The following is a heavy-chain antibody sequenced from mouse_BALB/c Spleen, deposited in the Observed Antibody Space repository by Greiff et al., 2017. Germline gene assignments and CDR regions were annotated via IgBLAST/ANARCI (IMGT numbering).Heavy chain of an antibody. V-gene: IGHV1-69*02. J-gene: IGHJ4*01. CDR3: ARQDGYYSGAMDY. Sequence: QVQLQQPGAELVKPGAPVKLSCKASGYTFTSYWMNWVKQRPGRGLEWIGRIDPSDSETHYNQKFKDKATLTVDKSSSTAYIQLSSLTSEDSAVYYCARQDGYYSGAMDYWGQGTSVTVSS. CDR2: IDPSDSET. D-gene: IGHD2-3*01. CDR1: GYTFTSYW.